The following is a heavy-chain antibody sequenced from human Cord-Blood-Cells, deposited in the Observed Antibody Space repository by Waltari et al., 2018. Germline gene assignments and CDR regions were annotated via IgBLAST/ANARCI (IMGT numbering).Heavy chain of an antibody. J-gene: IGHJ4*02. CDR2: IRGGGGST. Sequence: EVQLLESGGGLVQPGGSLRLSCAASGFTFSSYAMSWVRQAPGKGVEWVYAIRGGGGSTYYADSVKGRFTISRDNSKNTLYLQMNSLRAEDTAVYYCAKDHLAGDDYWGQGTLVTVSS. D-gene: IGHD6-19*01. CDR1: GFTFSSYA. V-gene: IGHV3-23*01. CDR3: AKDHLAGDDY.